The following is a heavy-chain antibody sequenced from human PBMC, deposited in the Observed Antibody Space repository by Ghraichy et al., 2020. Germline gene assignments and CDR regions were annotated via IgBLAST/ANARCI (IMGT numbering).Heavy chain of an antibody. D-gene: IGHD2-21*02. Sequence: GESLNISCVASGFAYSSYWMNWVRQAPGKGLEWVAYIKYDGSAEYYVDSVKGRFGISRDNAKNSLFLQMNSLRAEDTAVYYCARGWGRFDYWGQGTLVTVSS. J-gene: IGHJ4*02. CDR3: ARGWGRFDY. CDR1: GFAYSSYW. V-gene: IGHV3-7*01. CDR2: IKYDGSAE.